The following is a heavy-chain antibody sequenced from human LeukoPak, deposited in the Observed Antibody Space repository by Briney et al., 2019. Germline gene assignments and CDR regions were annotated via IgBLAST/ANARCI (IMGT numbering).Heavy chain of an antibody. D-gene: IGHD4-23*01. V-gene: IGHV3-21*04. J-gene: IGHJ5*02. CDR3: VRDADGGNSWFDT. CDR1: GFTFTDFY. CDR2: ISPTSSYI. Sequence: GGSLRLSCAASGFTFTDFYMNWVRQAPGKGLEWVSLISPTSSYIYYADSVKGRFTISRDNAKNSLYLQMNSLRAEDTALYYCVRDADGGNSWFDTWGQGTLVTVSS.